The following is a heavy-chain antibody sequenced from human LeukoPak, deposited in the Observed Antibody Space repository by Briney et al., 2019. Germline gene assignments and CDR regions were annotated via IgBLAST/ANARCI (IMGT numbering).Heavy chain of an antibody. J-gene: IGHJ5*02. Sequence: SQTLSLTCAISGDSVSSNSAAWNWIRQSPSRGLEWLGRTYYRSKWYNDYAVSVKSRITINPDTSKNQFSLQLNSVTPEDTAAYYCARGGQSSSSWYNWFDPWGQGTLVTVSS. CDR3: ARGGQSSSSWYNWFDP. CDR2: TYYRSKWYN. V-gene: IGHV6-1*01. CDR1: GDSVSSNSAA. D-gene: IGHD6-13*01.